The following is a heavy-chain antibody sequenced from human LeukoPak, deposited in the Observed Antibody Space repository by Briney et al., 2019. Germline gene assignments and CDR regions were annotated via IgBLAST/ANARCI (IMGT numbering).Heavy chain of an antibody. J-gene: IGHJ5*02. CDR2: IYYSGTT. CDR1: GDSISSYY. V-gene: IGHV4-59*01. D-gene: IGHD3-22*01. Sequence: SETLSLTCTVSGDSISSYYWSWIRQSPGKGLEWIGYIYYSGTTNYNPSLKSRVTISVDTSKNQFSLKLSSVTAADTAVYYCARDSSDSSGPRRHWFDPWGQGTLVTVSS. CDR3: ARDSSDSSGPRRHWFDP.